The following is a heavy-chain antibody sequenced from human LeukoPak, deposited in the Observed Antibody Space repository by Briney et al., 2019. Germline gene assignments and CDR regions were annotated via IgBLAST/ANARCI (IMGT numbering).Heavy chain of an antibody. V-gene: IGHV3-23*01. J-gene: IGHJ4*02. CDR3: AKSRGGVVATTFDY. CDR2: ISGSGGST. CDR1: GFTFSSYA. Sequence: GGSLRLSCAASGFTFSSYAMSWVRQAPGKELEWVSAISGSGGSTYYADSVKGRFTISRDNSKNTLYLQMNSLRAEDTAVYYCAKSRGGVVATTFDYWGQGTLVTVSS. D-gene: IGHD5-12*01.